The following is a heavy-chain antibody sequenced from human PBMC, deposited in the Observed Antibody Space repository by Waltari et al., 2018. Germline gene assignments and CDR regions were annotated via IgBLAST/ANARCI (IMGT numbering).Heavy chain of an antibody. V-gene: IGHV3-21*01. CDR3: ARETDQAFDI. J-gene: IGHJ3*02. Sequence: EVQLVESGGGLVKPGGSLRLSCAASGFTFSIYSMNWVRQAPGKGVEWVSSSSSGSNYIYYADSLKGRFTISRDNAKNSLYLQVKSLRADDTAVYYCARETDQAFDIWGQGTMVTVSS. CDR1: GFTFSIYS. D-gene: IGHD2-2*01. CDR2: SSSGSNYI.